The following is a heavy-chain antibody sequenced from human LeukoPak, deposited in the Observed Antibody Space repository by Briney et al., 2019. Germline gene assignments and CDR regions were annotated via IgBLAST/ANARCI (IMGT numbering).Heavy chain of an antibody. V-gene: IGHV7-4-1*02. J-gene: IGHJ4*02. Sequence: ASVKVSCKASGYTFTSSALNWVRQAPGQGLEWMGWINTNTGNPTYAQGFTGRFVFSLDTSVSTAYLHISSLEAEDTAIYYCATDLKKGDSGCFDYWGQGALVTVSS. CDR3: ATDLKKGDSGCFDY. CDR2: INTNTGNP. CDR1: GYTFTSSA. D-gene: IGHD6-19*01.